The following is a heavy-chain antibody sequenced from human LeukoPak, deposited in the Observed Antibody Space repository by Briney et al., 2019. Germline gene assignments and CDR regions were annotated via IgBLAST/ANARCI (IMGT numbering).Heavy chain of an antibody. Sequence: GGSLRLSCAASGFTFSSYAMHWVRQAPGKGLEWVAVISYDGSNKYYADSVKGRFTISRDNSKNTLDLQMNSLRAEDTAVYYCARGPIFGVVIIPYYFDYWGQGTLVTVSS. J-gene: IGHJ4*02. CDR2: ISYDGSNK. D-gene: IGHD3-3*01. CDR3: ARGPIFGVVIIPYYFDY. V-gene: IGHV3-30-3*01. CDR1: GFTFSSYA.